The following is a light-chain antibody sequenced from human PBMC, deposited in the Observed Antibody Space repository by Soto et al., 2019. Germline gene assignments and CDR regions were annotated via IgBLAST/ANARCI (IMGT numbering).Light chain of an antibody. J-gene: IGKJ1*01. Sequence: DIQMTQSPSTLSASVGDRIIITCRASQSIISWLAWYQQKPGKAPKLLIYKASTLESGVPSRFSGSGSGTEFTLTISSLQPDDFATYYCHQYNTFWTFGQGTKVEIK. CDR2: KAS. V-gene: IGKV1-5*03. CDR3: HQYNTFWT. CDR1: QSIISW.